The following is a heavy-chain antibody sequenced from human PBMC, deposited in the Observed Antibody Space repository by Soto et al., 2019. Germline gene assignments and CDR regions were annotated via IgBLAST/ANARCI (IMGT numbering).Heavy chain of an antibody. J-gene: IGHJ4*02. CDR1: GGTFSSYA. Sequence: ASVKVSCKASGGTFSSYAISWVRQAPGQGLEWMGWISAYNGNTNYAQKFQGRVTMTTDTSTSTAYMELRSLRSDDTAVYYCARGRRYYDSSGYADYWGQGTLVTVSS. D-gene: IGHD3-22*01. CDR2: ISAYNGNT. CDR3: ARGRRYYDSSGYADY. V-gene: IGHV1-18*01.